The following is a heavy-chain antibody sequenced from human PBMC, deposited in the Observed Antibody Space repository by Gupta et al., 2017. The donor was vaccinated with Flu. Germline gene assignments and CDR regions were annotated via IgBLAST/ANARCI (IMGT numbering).Heavy chain of an antibody. J-gene: IGHJ6*02. CDR3: ARDRVPTSGMDV. V-gene: IGHV3-48*01. Sequence: EVQLVESGGGFVQPGGSLRLSCAASGFSFSYYTMNSVRRAPGKGLEWVSYISSSSSSTHYADSVKGRVTVSRDNARNSLYLQMNSLRAEDTAVYYCARDRVPTSGMDVWGQGTTVTVSS. CDR2: ISSSSSST. CDR1: GFSFSYYT. D-gene: IGHD4/OR15-4a*01.